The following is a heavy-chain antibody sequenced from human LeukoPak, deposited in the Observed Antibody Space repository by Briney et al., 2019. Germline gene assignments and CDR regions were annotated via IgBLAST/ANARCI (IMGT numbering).Heavy chain of an antibody. J-gene: IGHJ4*02. Sequence: PGGSLRLSCAASGFTFSSYWMHWVRQAPGKGLVWDSRINTDGSSTSYADSVKGRFTISRDNAKNSLYLQMNSLRAEDAAVYYCARVRYDSGWYDYWGQGALVTVSS. CDR1: GFTFSSYW. D-gene: IGHD6-19*01. V-gene: IGHV3-74*01. CDR3: ARVRYDSGWYDY. CDR2: INTDGSST.